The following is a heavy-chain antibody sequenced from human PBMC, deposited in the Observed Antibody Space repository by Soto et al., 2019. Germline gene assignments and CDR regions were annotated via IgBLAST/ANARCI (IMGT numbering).Heavy chain of an antibody. V-gene: IGHV4-34*01. J-gene: IGHJ5*02. CDR2: INHSGST. CDR1: GGSFSGNH. D-gene: IGHD2-2*01. CDR3: ARRYCSTTSCLAGFDP. Sequence: SETLSLTCAVYGGSFSGNHWTWIRQVPGKGLEWIGEINHSGSTNYNPSLKSRVTISVDTSRNQISLKLNSVTAADTAVYYCARRYCSTTSCLAGFDPWGRGTLVTVSS.